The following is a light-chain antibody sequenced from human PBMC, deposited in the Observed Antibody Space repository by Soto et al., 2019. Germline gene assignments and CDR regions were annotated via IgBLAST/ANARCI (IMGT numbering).Light chain of an antibody. V-gene: IGKV3-11*01. CDR3: QQRSNWPRT. J-gene: IGKJ1*01. Sequence: EIFLTQSPSTLSLSTVEIATLSCRASQSVSSYLAWYQQKPGQAPRLLTYDASNRATGIPARFSGSGSGTDFTLTISSLEPEDFAVYYCQQRSNWPRTFGQGTKVDIK. CDR2: DAS. CDR1: QSVSSY.